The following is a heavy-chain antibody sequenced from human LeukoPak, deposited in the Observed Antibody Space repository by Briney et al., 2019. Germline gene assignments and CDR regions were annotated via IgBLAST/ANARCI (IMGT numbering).Heavy chain of an antibody. CDR3: ARDRPSGYSSRGNPFDP. J-gene: IGHJ5*02. Sequence: ASVKVSCKASGYTFTSYDINWVRQATGQGLEWMGWISAYNGNTNYAQKLQGRVTMTTDTYTSTTYMELRSLRSDDTAVYYCARDRPSGYSSRGNPFDPWGQGTLVTVSS. V-gene: IGHV1-18*01. D-gene: IGHD6-13*01. CDR2: ISAYNGNT. CDR1: GYTFTSYD.